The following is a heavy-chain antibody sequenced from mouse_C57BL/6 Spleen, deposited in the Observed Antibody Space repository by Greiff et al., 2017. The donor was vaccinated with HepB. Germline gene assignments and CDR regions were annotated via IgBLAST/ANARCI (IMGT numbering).Heavy chain of an antibody. Sequence: EVMLVESGGGLVKPGGSLKLSCAASGFTFSSYAMSWVRQTPEKRLEWVATISDGGSYTYYPDNVKGRFTISRDNAKNNLYLQMSHLKSEDTAMYDCARAGYGNYEAYWGQGTLVTVSA. CDR2: ISDGGSYT. D-gene: IGHD2-1*01. V-gene: IGHV5-4*03. CDR1: GFTFSSYA. J-gene: IGHJ3*01. CDR3: ARAGYGNYEAY.